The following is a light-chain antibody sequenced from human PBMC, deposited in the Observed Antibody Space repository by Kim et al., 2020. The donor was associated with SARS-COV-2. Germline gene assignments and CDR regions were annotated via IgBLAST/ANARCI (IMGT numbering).Light chain of an antibody. V-gene: IGKV1-5*03. CDR2: RVS. J-gene: IGKJ2*01. CDR1: QSINNW. CDR3: QQHNGY. Sequence: DIQMTQSPSTLSASVGDRVTITCRASQSINNWLAWYQQKPGKAPKPLIYRVSKLESGVPSRFSGSGSGTEFTLTISSLQPDDFATYYCQQHNGYFGQGIKLEIK.